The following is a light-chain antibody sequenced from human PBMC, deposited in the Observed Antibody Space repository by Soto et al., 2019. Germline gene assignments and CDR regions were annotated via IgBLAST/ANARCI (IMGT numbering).Light chain of an antibody. CDR3: QQYNTWPRT. CDR2: AAS. J-gene: IGKJ1*01. V-gene: IGKV3-15*01. Sequence: EIVMTQSPATLSVSPGERATLSCRASQSVSSNLAWYQQKPGQAPRLLIYAASTRATGIPDRFSGSGSGTGFTLTISSLQSEDFAVYFCQQYNTWPRTFGQGTKVAIK. CDR1: QSVSSN.